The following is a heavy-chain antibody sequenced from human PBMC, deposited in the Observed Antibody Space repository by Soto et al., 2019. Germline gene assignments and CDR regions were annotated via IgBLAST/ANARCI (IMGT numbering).Heavy chain of an antibody. Sequence: QVQLVESGGGVVQPGTSLRVSCGASGFTFSAYVMHWVRQAPGRGLEWVAAISYDGNSEYYAASVKGRFTVSRDNSKNAVFLQMNSLRVEDTAVYYCARGIIQDVEYWCQGALVSVSS. CDR3: ARGIIQDVEY. CDR2: ISYDGNSE. J-gene: IGHJ4*02. V-gene: IGHV3-30-3*01. D-gene: IGHD3-3*01. CDR1: GFTFSAYV.